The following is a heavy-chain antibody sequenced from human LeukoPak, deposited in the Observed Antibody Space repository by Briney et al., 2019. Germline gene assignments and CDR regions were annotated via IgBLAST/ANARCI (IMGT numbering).Heavy chain of an antibody. J-gene: IGHJ4*02. V-gene: IGHV4-59*01. CDR3: ASSPLLWFGELSQFDY. CDR1: GGSISSYY. CDR2: IYYSGST. Sequence: SETLSLTCTVSGGSISSYYWSWIRQPPGKGLEWIGYIYYSGSTNYNPSLKSRVTISVDTSKNQFSLKLSSVTAADTAVYYCASSPLLWFGELSQFDYWGQGTLVTVSS. D-gene: IGHD3-10*01.